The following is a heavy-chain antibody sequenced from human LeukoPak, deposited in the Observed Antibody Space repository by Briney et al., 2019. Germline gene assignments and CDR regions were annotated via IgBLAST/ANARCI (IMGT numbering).Heavy chain of an antibody. CDR3: ARAHGLDY. Sequence: GGSLRLSCAASGFTVSSNYMSWVRQAPGKGLEWVSYITSSGNTIYYADSVKGRFTISRDNAKNSLYLQMNSLRAEDTAVYYCARAHGLDYWGQGTLVTVSS. D-gene: IGHD2-8*01. CDR2: ITSSGNTI. J-gene: IGHJ4*02. V-gene: IGHV3-11*04. CDR1: GFTVSSNY.